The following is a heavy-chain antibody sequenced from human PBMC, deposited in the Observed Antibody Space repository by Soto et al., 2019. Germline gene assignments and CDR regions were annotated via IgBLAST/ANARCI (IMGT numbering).Heavy chain of an antibody. V-gene: IGHV1-8*01. D-gene: IGHD7-27*01. CDR3: TRNRRETGDFDF. CDR2: TNPDSGTT. J-gene: IGHJ4*02. Sequence: QVQLVQSGAEVRKPGASVKVSCKASGYTFTTYDINWLRQARGQGLQWMGWTNPDSGTTGYAQTFQGRVTLTRDTSMNTAYMELSRLTYEDTAVYYCTRNRRETGDFDFWGQGTLVTVSS. CDR1: GYTFTTYD.